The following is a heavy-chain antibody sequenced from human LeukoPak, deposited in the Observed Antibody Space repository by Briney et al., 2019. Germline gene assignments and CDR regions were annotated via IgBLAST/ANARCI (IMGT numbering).Heavy chain of an antibody. D-gene: IGHD2-21*02. CDR1: GGSMSSSGYY. Sequence: PSETLSLTCTVSGGSMSSSGYYWGWIRQPPGKGLEWIGSIYYSGSTYYNPSLKSRVTISVDTSKNQFSLKLSSVTAADTAVYYCARPSSAYCGSGCYQRVIFDFWGQGILVTVSS. CDR2: IYYSGST. V-gene: IGHV4-39*01. CDR3: ARPSSAYCGSGCYQRVIFDF. J-gene: IGHJ4*02.